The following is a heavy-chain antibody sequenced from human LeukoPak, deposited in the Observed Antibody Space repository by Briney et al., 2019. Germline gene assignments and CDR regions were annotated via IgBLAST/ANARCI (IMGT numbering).Heavy chain of an antibody. Sequence: GGSLRLSCAASGFTFSSYGMHWVRQAPGKGLEWVAVIWYDGSNKYYADSVKGRFTISRDNSKNTLYLQMNSLRAEDTAVYYCAKEEQWLEKGGAFDIWGQGTMVTVSS. D-gene: IGHD6-19*01. CDR2: IWYDGSNK. J-gene: IGHJ3*02. CDR1: GFTFSSYG. CDR3: AKEEQWLEKGGAFDI. V-gene: IGHV3-33*06.